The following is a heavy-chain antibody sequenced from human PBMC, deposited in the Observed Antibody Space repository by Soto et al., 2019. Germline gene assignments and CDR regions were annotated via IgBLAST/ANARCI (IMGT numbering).Heavy chain of an antibody. V-gene: IGHV3-23*01. Sequence: GGSLRLSCAASGFTFSSYAMSWVRQAPGKGLEWVSAISGSGGSTYYADSVKGRFTISRDNSKNTLYLQMNSLRAEDTAVYYCAKGRRYSSSSPGLYYFDYWGQGTLVTVSS. D-gene: IGHD6-6*01. CDR1: GFTFSSYA. CDR3: AKGRRYSSSSPGLYYFDY. J-gene: IGHJ4*02. CDR2: ISGSGGST.